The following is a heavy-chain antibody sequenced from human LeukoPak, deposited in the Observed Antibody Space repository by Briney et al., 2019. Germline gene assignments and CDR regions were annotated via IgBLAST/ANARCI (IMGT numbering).Heavy chain of an antibody. Sequence: GGSLRLSCAASGFTFGSYSMNCVRPAPGKGREWVSSIISSSSYIYYADSVKGRFTISRDNAKNPLSLKMNSLRAEDTAVYYCARAGTRFDYWGQGTLVTVSS. CDR3: ARAGTRFDY. CDR1: GFTFGSYS. J-gene: IGHJ4*02. CDR2: IISSSSYI. V-gene: IGHV3-21*01. D-gene: IGHD6-13*01.